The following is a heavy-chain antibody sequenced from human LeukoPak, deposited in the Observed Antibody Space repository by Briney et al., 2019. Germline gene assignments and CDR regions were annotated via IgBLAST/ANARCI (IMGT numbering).Heavy chain of an antibody. Sequence: PSETLSLTCTVSGGSISSSSYYWGWIRQPPGKGLEWIGSIYYSGSTYYNPSLKSRVTISVDTSKNQFSLKLSSVTAADTAVYYCARHLGGSSSSWYRYYYDYMDVWGKGTTVTVSS. CDR3: ARHLGGSSSSWYRYYYDYMDV. J-gene: IGHJ6*03. CDR1: GGSISSSSYY. V-gene: IGHV4-39*01. D-gene: IGHD6-13*01. CDR2: IYYSGST.